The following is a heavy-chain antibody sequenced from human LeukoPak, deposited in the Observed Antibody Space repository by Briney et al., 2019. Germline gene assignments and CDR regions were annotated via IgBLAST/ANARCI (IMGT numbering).Heavy chain of an antibody. CDR2: INHDGRET. CDR3: AKGYIIAGRQWYLDL. D-gene: IGHD6-13*01. CDR1: GFNFRYFW. V-gene: IGHV3-7*01. Sequence: AGGSLRLSCLGSGFNFRYFWMRWVRQARGKGLEWVANINHDGRETYYADSVKCRFIISRDNAKDSLYLQMNSLRAEDAAVYYCAKGYIIAGRQWYLDLWGRGTLVGV. J-gene: IGHJ2*01.